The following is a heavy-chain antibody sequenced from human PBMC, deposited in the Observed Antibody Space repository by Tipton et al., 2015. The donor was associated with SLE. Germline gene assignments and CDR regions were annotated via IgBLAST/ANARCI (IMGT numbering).Heavy chain of an antibody. V-gene: IGHV4-38-2*02. CDR2: IDHSWST. J-gene: IGHJ6*03. Sequence: TLSLTCAVSGYFISIGYYWGWIRQPPGQGLEWIGSIDHSWSTYYHPSLQSRVTISVDTSKNQFSLKLNSVTAAATAGYYCARDGEHYGILTGYQWGDYYYMDVWGKGTTVTVSS. CDR3: ARDGEHYGILTGYQWGDYYYMDV. D-gene: IGHD3-9*01. CDR1: GYFISIGYY.